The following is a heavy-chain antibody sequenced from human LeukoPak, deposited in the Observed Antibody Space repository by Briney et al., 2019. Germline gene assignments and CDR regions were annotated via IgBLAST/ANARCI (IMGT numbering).Heavy chain of an antibody. CDR1: GGTFSSYA. D-gene: IGHD6-13*01. Sequence: TVKVSCKASGGTFSSYAISWVRQAPGQGLEWMGGIIPIFGTANYAQKFQGRVTITTDESTSTAYMELSSLRSEDTAVYYCARDLHSSAPGDFDYWGQGSLVTVSS. CDR3: ARDLHSSAPGDFDY. V-gene: IGHV1-69*05. J-gene: IGHJ4*02. CDR2: IIPIFGTA.